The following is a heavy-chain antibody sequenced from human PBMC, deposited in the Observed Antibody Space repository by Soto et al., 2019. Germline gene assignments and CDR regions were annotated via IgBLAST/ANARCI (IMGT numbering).Heavy chain of an antibody. V-gene: IGHV1-69*13. D-gene: IGHD3-22*01. CDR2: IIPIFGTA. J-gene: IGHJ3*02. CDR1: GGTFSSYA. CDR3: ASGGYDSSGSLDAFDI. Sequence: SVKVSCKASGGTFSSYAISWVRQAPGQGLEWMGGIIPIFGTANYAQKFQGRVTITADESTSTAYMELSSLRSEDTAVYYGASGGYDSSGSLDAFDIWGQGTMVTVSS.